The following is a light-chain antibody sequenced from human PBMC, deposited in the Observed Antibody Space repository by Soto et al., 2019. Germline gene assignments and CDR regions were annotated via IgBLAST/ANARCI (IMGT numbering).Light chain of an antibody. V-gene: IGKV1-6*01. Sequence: AIQMTQSPSSLCAAVGDRVTITCRASQGIGNDLGWYQEKPGKAPNLLIYAASNLQSGVPSRFSGSGSGTDFTLTISSLQADDFATYYCLQDYNYPWTFGQGTKVEIK. J-gene: IGKJ1*01. CDR2: AAS. CDR3: LQDYNYPWT. CDR1: QGIGND.